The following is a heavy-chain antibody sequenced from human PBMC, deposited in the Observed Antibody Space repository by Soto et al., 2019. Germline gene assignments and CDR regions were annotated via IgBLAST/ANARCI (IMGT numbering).Heavy chain of an antibody. Sequence: PPASLSLPRPVSDSSISRHHWSWIRQPPGKGLEWIGYIYYSGSTNYNPSLKSRVTISVDTSKNQFSLKLSSVTAADTAVYYCAVRTMVRGVTTDYWGQGTLVTVSS. CDR1: DSSISRHH. CDR3: AVRTMVRGVTTDY. J-gene: IGHJ4*02. D-gene: IGHD3-10*01. V-gene: IGHV4-59*11. CDR2: IYYSGST.